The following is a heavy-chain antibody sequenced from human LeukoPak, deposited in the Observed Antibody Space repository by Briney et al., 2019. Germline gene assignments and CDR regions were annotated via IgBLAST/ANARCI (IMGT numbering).Heavy chain of an antibody. CDR2: IYYSGST. CDR3: ARLAGATIGNWFDP. D-gene: IGHD5-12*01. V-gene: IGHV4-59*08. J-gene: IGHJ5*02. CDR1: GGSISSYY. Sequence: SETLSLTCPVSGGSISSYYWSWIRQPPRKGLEWNGYIYYSGSTNYNPSLKTRVPISVDTPKNQFSLKLSCVAAADTDVYYCARLAGATIGNWFDPWGQGTLVTVSS.